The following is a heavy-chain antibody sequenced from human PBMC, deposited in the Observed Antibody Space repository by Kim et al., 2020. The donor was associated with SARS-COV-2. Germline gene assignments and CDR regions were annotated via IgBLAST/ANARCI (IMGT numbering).Heavy chain of an antibody. V-gene: IGHV3-30*18. CDR3: AKRGGYCSGGSCSEEYYYDYGMDV. CDR1: GFTFSSYG. Sequence: GGSLRLSCAASGFTFSSYGMHWVRQAPGKGLEWVAVISYDGSNKYYADSVKGRFTISRDNSKNTLYLQMNSLRAEDTAVYYCAKRGGYCSGGSCSEEYYYDYGMDVWGQGTTVTVSS. CDR2: ISYDGSNK. D-gene: IGHD2-15*01. J-gene: IGHJ6*02.